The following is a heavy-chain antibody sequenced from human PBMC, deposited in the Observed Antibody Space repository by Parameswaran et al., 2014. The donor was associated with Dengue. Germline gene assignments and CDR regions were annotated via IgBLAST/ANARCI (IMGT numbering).Heavy chain of an antibody. Sequence: WVRQAPGQGLEWMGIINPSGGSTSYAQKFQGRVTMTRDTSTSTVYMELSSLRSEDTAVYYCAREEGDVVVVAPGCFDYWGQGTLVTVSS. CDR3: AREEGDVVVVAPGCFDY. D-gene: IGHD2-15*01. V-gene: IGHV1-46*01. CDR2: INPSGGST. J-gene: IGHJ4*02.